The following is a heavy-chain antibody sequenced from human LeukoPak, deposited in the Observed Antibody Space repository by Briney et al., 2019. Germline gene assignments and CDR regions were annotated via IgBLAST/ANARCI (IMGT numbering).Heavy chain of an antibody. CDR1: GGSFSGYY. V-gene: IGHV4-34*01. Sequence: SETLSLTCAVYGGSFSGYYWSWIRQPPGEGLEWIGYIYHSGSTYYNPSLKSRVTISVDTSKNQFSLKLSSVTAADTAVYYCASSPVGATDYWGQGTLVTVSS. CDR2: IYHSGST. J-gene: IGHJ4*02. CDR3: ASSPVGATDY. D-gene: IGHD1-26*01.